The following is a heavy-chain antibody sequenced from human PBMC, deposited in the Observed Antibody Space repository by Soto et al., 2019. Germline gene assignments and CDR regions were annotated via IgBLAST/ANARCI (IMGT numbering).Heavy chain of an antibody. D-gene: IGHD3-3*01. V-gene: IGHV3-23*01. J-gene: IGHJ4*02. CDR2: ISGSGGSP. CDR3: AKVSLRNYDYWSGYDN. Sequence: EVQLLESGGGLVQPGGSLRLSCAASGFTFSSYAMSWVRQAPGKGLEWVSAISGSGGSPYYADSVKGRFTISRDNTKNTLYLQMHSLRAEDTAVYYCAKVSLRNYDYWSGYDNWGQGTLVIVSS. CDR1: GFTFSSYA.